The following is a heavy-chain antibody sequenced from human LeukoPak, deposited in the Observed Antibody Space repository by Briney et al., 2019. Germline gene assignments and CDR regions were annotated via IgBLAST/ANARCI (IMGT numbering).Heavy chain of an antibody. V-gene: IGHV3-48*03. CDR3: ASTIAAAGEFDY. Sequence: GGSLRLSCAASGFTFSSYEMNWVRQAPGKGLEWVSYISSSGSTIYYADSVRGRFTISRDNAKNSLYLQMNSLRAEDTAVYYCASTIAAAGEFDYWGQGTLVTVSS. CDR2: ISSSGSTI. D-gene: IGHD6-13*01. J-gene: IGHJ4*02. CDR1: GFTFSSYE.